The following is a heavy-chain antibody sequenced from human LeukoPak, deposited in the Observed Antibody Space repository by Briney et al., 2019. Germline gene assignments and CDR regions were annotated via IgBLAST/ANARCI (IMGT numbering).Heavy chain of an antibody. Sequence: PSETLSLTCTVSGGSISSSSYYWGWIRQPPGKGLEWIGSIYYSGSTYYNPSLKSRVTISVDTSKNQFPLKLSSVTAADTAVYYCARKGWYSDLWGRGTLVSVSS. J-gene: IGHJ2*01. CDR2: IYYSGST. V-gene: IGHV4-39*06. CDR3: ARKGWYSDL. CDR1: GGSISSSSYY.